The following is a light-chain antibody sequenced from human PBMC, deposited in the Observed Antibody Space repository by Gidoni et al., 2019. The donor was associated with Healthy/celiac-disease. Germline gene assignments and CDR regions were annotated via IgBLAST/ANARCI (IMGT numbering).Light chain of an antibody. Sequence: SYELTQPPSVSVSPEQTARITCSGDALPKQYAYWYQQKPGQAPVLVIYKDSERPSGIPERFSGSSSGTTVTLTISGGQAEDEADYYCQSADSSGTYFWVFGGGTKLTVL. J-gene: IGLJ3*02. CDR2: KDS. V-gene: IGLV3-25*03. CDR3: QSADSSGTYFWV. CDR1: ALPKQY.